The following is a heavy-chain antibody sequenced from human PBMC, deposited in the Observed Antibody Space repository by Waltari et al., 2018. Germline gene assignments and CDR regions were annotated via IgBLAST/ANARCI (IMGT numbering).Heavy chain of an antibody. CDR2: ISYDGSNK. V-gene: IGHV3-30*01. CDR1: GFTFSSYA. J-gene: IGHJ4*02. CDR3: ASPPYYDSSSFDY. Sequence: QVQLVESGGGVVQPGRSLRLSCAASGFTFSSYAMHWVRQAPGKGLEWVAVISYDGSNKYYADSVKGRFTISRDNSKNTLYLQMNSLRAEDTAVYYCASPPYYDSSSFDYWGQGTLVTVSS. D-gene: IGHD3-22*01.